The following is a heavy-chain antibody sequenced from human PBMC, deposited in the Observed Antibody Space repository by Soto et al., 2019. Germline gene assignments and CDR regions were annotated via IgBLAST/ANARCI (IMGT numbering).Heavy chain of an antibody. J-gene: IGHJ4*02. D-gene: IGHD6-19*01. CDR2: IYHSGRT. V-gene: IGHV4-4*02. Sequence: QVQLQESGPGLMKPSGTLSLTCAVSGGSISTNWWSWVRQPPGKGLEWIGEIYHSGRTNYNPSLANRVTMSVEKSQNPLSLILNSVTAADTAVYYCARHIAVSGTRGFDFWGQGTLVTVSS. CDR3: ARHIAVSGTRGFDF. CDR1: GGSISTNW.